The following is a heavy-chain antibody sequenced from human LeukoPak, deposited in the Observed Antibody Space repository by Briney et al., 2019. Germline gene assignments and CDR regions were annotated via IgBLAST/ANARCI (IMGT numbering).Heavy chain of an antibody. V-gene: IGHV4-30-2*01. Sequence: SETLSLTCAVSGGSISSGGYSWSWIRQPPGKGLEWIGYIYHSGSTYYNPSLKSRVTISVDTSKNQFSLKLSSVTAADTAVFYCARIGFSTGWYPYFDYWGQGTLVTVSS. D-gene: IGHD6-19*01. CDR2: IYHSGST. CDR1: GGSISSGGYS. J-gene: IGHJ4*02. CDR3: ARIGFSTGWYPYFDY.